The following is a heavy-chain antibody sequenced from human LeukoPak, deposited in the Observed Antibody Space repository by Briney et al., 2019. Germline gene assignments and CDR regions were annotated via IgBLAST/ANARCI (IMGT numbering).Heavy chain of an antibody. CDR3: ARGLYSSSRDY. J-gene: IGHJ4*02. V-gene: IGHV4-39*07. CDR1: GGSISSSSYC. Sequence: SEALSLTCTVSGGSISSSSYCWGWIRQPPGKGLEWIGSIYYSGSTYYTPSLKSRVTISVDTSKNQFSLKLSSVTAADTAVYYCARGLYSSSRDYWGQRTLVTVSS. CDR2: IYYSGST. D-gene: IGHD6-13*01.